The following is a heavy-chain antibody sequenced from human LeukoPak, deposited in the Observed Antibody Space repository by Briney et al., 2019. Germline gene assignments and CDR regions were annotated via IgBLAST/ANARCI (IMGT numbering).Heavy chain of an antibody. Sequence: TSGGSLRLSCAGSGFALKSYSLTWVRQAPGKGLEWVSSISSTSAYIHYADSVKGRFTISRDNVDNVVYLEMNSLGAEDTATYYCARVAVSGPTGWFDSWGQGTLVIVSS. V-gene: IGHV3-21*01. CDR2: ISSTSAYI. D-gene: IGHD2-8*02. CDR1: GFALKSYS. J-gene: IGHJ5*01. CDR3: ARVAVSGPTGWFDS.